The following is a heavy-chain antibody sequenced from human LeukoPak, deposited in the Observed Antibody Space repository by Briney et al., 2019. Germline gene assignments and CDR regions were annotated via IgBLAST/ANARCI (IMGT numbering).Heavy chain of an antibody. Sequence: SQTLSLTCTVSGGSISSGDYYWSWIRQPPGKGLEWIGYIYYSGSTYYNPSLKSRVTISVDTSKNQFSLKLSSVTAADTAVYYCARGGSRGYPFDYWGQGTLVTVSS. CDR1: GGSISSGDYY. CDR3: ARGGSRGYPFDY. J-gene: IGHJ4*02. V-gene: IGHV4-30-4*08. CDR2: IYYSGST. D-gene: IGHD3-16*01.